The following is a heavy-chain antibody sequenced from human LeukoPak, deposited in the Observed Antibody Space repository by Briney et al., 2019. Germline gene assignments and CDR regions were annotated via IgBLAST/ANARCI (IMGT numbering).Heavy chain of an antibody. CDR3: ATKLPDASSYFDL. D-gene: IGHD6-6*01. CDR1: GLTLSNYD. J-gene: IGHJ4*02. V-gene: IGHV3-23*01. Sequence: GGSLRLSCVASGLTLSNYDTTWVRQAPGKGLEYVSSIGSGGYRFYGGSVKGRFSISRDNSQNTVYLQMNSLRGEDTAIYFCATKLPDASSYFDLWGQGTLVTVSS. CDR2: SIGSGGYR.